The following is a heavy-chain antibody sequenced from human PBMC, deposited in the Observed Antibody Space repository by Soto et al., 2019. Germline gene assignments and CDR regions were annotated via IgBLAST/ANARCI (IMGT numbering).Heavy chain of an antibody. J-gene: IGHJ6*02. Sequence: GGSLRLSCAASGFTFSDNYMSWIRQAPGKGLEWVSYINSRSSSTNYADSVKGRFTISRDNSKNTLYLQMNSLRAEDTAVYYCAKDSHSGSYWGYGMDVWGQGTTVTVSS. CDR2: INSRSSST. D-gene: IGHD1-26*01. V-gene: IGHV3-11*06. CDR3: AKDSHSGSYWGYGMDV. CDR1: GFTFSDNY.